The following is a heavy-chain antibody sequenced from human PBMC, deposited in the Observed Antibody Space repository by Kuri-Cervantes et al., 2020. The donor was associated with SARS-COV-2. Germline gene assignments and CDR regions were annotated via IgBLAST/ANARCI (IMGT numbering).Heavy chain of an antibody. Sequence: GGSLRLSCAASGFTFSSYAMSWVRQAPGKGLEWVSAISGSGGSTYYADSVKGRFTISRDNSKNTLYLQMNSLRAEDTAVYYCAKDPSPYSVLLWFGEFGFDYWGQGTLVTVSS. CDR1: GFTFSSYA. V-gene: IGHV3-23*01. CDR3: AKDPSPYSVLLWFGEFGFDY. J-gene: IGHJ4*02. D-gene: IGHD3-10*01. CDR2: ISGSGGST.